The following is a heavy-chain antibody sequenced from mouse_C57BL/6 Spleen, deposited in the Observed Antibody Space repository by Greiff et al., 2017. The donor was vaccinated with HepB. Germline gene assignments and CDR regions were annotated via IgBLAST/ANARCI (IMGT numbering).Heavy chain of an antibody. D-gene: IGHD4-1*01. CDR1: GYAFTNYL. V-gene: IGHV1-54*01. CDR3: ARGGLGPWFAY. CDR2: INPGSGGT. J-gene: IGHJ3*01. Sequence: QVQLQQSGAELVRPGPSVKVSCKASGYAFTNYLIEWVKQRPGQGLEWIGVINPGSGGTNYNEKFKGKATLTADKSSSTAYMQLSSLTSEDSAVYFCARGGLGPWFAYWGQGTLVTVSA.